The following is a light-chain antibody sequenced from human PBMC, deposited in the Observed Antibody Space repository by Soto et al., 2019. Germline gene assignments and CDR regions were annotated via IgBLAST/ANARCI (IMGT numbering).Light chain of an antibody. CDR2: DAS. J-gene: IGKJ5*01. V-gene: IGKV3-11*01. CDR3: QQRSNWEVT. CDR1: QSVGSY. Sequence: EIVLTQSPATLSLSPGERATLSCGASQSVGSYLAWYQQKPGQAPRLLVYDASNRATGIPARFSGSGSGTAFTITISTLEPEDFAVYYCQQRSNWEVTFGQGTRLEIK.